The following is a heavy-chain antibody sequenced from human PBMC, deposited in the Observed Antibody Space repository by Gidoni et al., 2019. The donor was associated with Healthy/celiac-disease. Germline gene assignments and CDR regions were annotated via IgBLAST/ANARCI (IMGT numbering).Heavy chain of an antibody. D-gene: IGHD6-13*01. CDR1: GFTFSSYG. J-gene: IGHJ6*02. CDR2: IWYDGSNK. Sequence: QVQLVESGGGVVQPGRSLRLSCAASGFTFSSYGMHWVRQVPGKGLEWVAVIWYDGSNKYYADSVKGRFTISRDNSKNTLYLQMNSLRAEDTAVYYCARSQQLAYYYYYGMDVWGQGTTVTVSS. V-gene: IGHV3-33*01. CDR3: ARSQQLAYYYYYGMDV.